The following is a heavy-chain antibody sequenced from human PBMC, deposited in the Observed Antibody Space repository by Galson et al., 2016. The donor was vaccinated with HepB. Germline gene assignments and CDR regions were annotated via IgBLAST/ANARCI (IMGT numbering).Heavy chain of an antibody. J-gene: IGHJ3*01. Sequence: SLRLSCAASGFTFTTYWMSWVRQAPGKGLEWVANIKPDGSEKYYVDSVKGRFTISRDNAKNSLYLQMSNLRAEDTAVYYCARDLPDDSVEYFDVFDLWGQGTMVTVSS. CDR3: ARDLPDDSVEYFDVFDL. CDR1: GFTFTTYW. D-gene: IGHD4-17*01. CDR2: IKPDGSEK. V-gene: IGHV3-7*03.